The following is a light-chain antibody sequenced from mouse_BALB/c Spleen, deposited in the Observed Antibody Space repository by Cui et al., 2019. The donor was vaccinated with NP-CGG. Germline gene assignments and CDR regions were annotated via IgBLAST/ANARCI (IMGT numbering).Light chain of an antibody. CDR1: TGAVTTNNF. J-gene: IGLJ1*01. CDR2: GSN. Sequence: QAVVTQESTLTTSPGETVTLTCRSSTGAVTTNNFANWVQEKPDHLFTGLIGGSNNRAPGVPARFSGSLIGVKAAPTITGAQTEDEAIYFCALWYSNHWVFGGGTKLTVL. V-gene: IGLV1*01. CDR3: ALWYSNHWV.